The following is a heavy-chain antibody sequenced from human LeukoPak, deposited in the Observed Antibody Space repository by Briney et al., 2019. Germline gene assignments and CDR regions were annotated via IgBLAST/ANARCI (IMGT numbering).Heavy chain of an antibody. Sequence: GGSLRPSCAASGFTFSSYAMSWVRQAPGKGLEWVSAISGSGGSTYYADSVKGRFTISRDNSKNTLYLQMNSLRAEDTAVYYCARNPGNVIAAAGPPGDWGQGTLVTVSS. V-gene: IGHV3-23*01. CDR3: ARNPGNVIAAAGPPGD. J-gene: IGHJ4*02. D-gene: IGHD6-13*01. CDR1: GFTFSSYA. CDR2: ISGSGGST.